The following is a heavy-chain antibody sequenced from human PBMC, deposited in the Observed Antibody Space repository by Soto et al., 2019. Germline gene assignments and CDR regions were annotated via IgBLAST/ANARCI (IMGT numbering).Heavy chain of an antibody. D-gene: IGHD3-22*01. V-gene: IGHV1-18*01. Sequence: ASVKVSCKASGYSFDRYGISWVRQAPGQRPEWMGWISADNGDTRLSQNVQGRLTLTTDTSTNTADMDLRSLSSDDTAVYYCARDRSYYYETSGYPFDYWGQGAQVTLSS. CDR1: GYSFDRYG. CDR3: ARDRSYYYETSGYPFDY. J-gene: IGHJ4*02. CDR2: ISADNGDT.